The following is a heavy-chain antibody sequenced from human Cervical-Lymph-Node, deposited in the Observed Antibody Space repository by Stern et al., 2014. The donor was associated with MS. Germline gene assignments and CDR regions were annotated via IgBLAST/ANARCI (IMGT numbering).Heavy chain of an antibody. J-gene: IGHJ4*02. CDR2: MVYSGST. CDR3: ARYRTTVITYYFDY. Sequence: QLQLQESGPGLVKPSETLSLTCTVAGGSISSSSYYWAWIRQPPGKGLEWIGSMVYSGSTYYNPSLKSRVTISVDTSKNQFSLKLTSVTAADTAVYYCARYRTTVITYYFDYWGQGTLVTVSS. CDR1: GGSISSSSYY. V-gene: IGHV4-39*01. D-gene: IGHD4-23*01.